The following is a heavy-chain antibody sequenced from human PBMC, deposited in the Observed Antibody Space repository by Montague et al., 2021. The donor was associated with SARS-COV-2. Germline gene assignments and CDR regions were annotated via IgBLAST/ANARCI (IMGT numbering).Heavy chain of an antibody. CDR1: GGSIGSYY. D-gene: IGHD3-10*01. V-gene: IGHV4-59*01. Sequence: SETLSLTCSVSGGSIGSYYWSWLRQPPGKGLEWIGHIHYSGSNTSSTSFKSRVTISIDTPKNQFSLKLSSATAADTAVYYCARSLDPSGTYYLPYWGQGTLVTVSS. J-gene: IGHJ4*02. CDR2: IHYSGSN. CDR3: ARSLDPSGTYYLPY.